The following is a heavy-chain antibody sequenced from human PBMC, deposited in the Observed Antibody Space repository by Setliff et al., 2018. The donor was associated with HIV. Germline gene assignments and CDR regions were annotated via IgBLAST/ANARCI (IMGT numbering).Heavy chain of an antibody. Sequence: KTSETLSLTCTVSGGSISNSSYYWGWIRQPPGKGLEWIGSIYYSGSTYYNPSLKSRVTISVDTSENQVSLKLSSVTAADTAVYYCASSHTGYSSSSGAFDIWGQGTMVTVSS. D-gene: IGHD6-6*01. V-gene: IGHV4-39*07. J-gene: IGHJ3*02. CDR3: ASSHTGYSSSSGAFDI. CDR1: GGSISNSSYY. CDR2: IYYSGST.